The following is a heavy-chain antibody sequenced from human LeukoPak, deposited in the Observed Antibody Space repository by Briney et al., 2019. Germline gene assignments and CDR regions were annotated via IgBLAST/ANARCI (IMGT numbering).Heavy chain of an antibody. J-gene: IGHJ4*02. CDR3: ARHRLLPAPFDY. Sequence: SETLSLTCTVSGGSISSGSYYWSWIRQPAGKGLEWIGRVYTSGSTNYNPSLKSRVTISVDTSKNQFSLKLSSVTAADTAVYYCARHRLLPAPFDYWGQGTLVTVSS. CDR1: GGSISSGSYY. V-gene: IGHV4-61*02. CDR2: VYTSGST. D-gene: IGHD4-23*01.